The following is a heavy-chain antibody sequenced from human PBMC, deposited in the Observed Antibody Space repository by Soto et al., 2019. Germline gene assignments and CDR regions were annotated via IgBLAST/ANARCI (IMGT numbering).Heavy chain of an antibody. CDR3: ARGLVIRPYYYRGMDV. Sequence: SETLSLTCTVSGGSISSGDYFWSWIRHSPGKGLEWIGYISSIGSTYYNPSLKSRVSVSRDTSKNQFSLKLSSVTTTDTAVYYCARGLVIRPYYYRGMDVWGQGTTVTVSS. V-gene: IGHV4-30-4*01. CDR2: ISSIGST. D-gene: IGHD3-9*01. J-gene: IGHJ6*02. CDR1: GGSISSGDYF.